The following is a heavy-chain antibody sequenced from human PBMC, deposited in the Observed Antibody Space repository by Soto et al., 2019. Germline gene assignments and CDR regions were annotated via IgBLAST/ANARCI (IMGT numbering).Heavy chain of an antibody. Sequence: ASVNVSCKASVCIFTSGALHWVRQAPGHRVELMGWISADNDITRXXQNFQGRAXITSDTSASTAXLELSXLRAEDTAVXYCARTPGSSAWDTNDFCGQGTLVTXSX. CDR1: VCIFTSGA. J-gene: IGHJ4*02. CDR3: ARTPGSSAWDTNDF. D-gene: IGHD6-19*01. V-gene: IGHV1-3*01. CDR2: ISADNDIT.